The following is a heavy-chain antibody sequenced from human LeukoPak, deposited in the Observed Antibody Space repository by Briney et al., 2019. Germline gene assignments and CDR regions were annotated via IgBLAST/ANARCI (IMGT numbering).Heavy chain of an antibody. Sequence: GGSLRLSCAASGLTFNTYWMHWVRQAPGKGLEWVGRIRFKSDGATTEYAAPVKGRFTISRDDSKNTLYLQMNSLKTEDTAVYYCTTHYSGTFDPWGQGTLVTVSS. J-gene: IGHJ5*02. CDR3: TTHYSGTFDP. CDR1: GLTFNTYW. V-gene: IGHV3-15*01. CDR2: IRFKSDGATT. D-gene: IGHD3-10*01.